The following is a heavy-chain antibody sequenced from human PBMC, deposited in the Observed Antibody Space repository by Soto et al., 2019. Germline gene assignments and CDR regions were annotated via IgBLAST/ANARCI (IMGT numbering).Heavy chain of an antibody. Sequence: QVQLVQSGAEVKKPGASVKVSCKASGYTFTSYDINWVRQATGQGLEWMGWMNPNSGNTGYAQKFQGRVTMTRNTSISTAYMELSSLRSEDTAVYYCALDIVLIVYALKQGDFGFDPWGQGTLVTVSS. CDR1: GYTFTSYD. CDR3: ALDIVLIVYALKQGDFGFDP. J-gene: IGHJ5*02. D-gene: IGHD2-8*01. CDR2: MNPNSGNT. V-gene: IGHV1-8*01.